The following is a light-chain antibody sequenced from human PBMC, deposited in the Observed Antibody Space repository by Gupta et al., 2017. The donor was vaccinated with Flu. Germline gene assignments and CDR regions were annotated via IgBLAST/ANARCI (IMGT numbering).Light chain of an antibody. CDR1: QSVLYSSNNKNY. CDR3: QQYYSTPFT. J-gene: IGKJ3*01. CDR2: WAS. V-gene: IGKV4-1*01. Sequence: DIAMTQSPDSLAVSLGERATINCKSSQSVLYSSNNKNYLAWYQQKPGQPPKLLIYWASTRESGVPDRFSGGGSGTDFTLTISSLQAEDVAVYYCQQYYSTPFTFGPGTKVDIK.